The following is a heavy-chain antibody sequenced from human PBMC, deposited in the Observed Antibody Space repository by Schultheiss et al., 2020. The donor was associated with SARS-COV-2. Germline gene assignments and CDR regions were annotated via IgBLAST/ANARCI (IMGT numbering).Heavy chain of an antibody. J-gene: IGHJ6*02. V-gene: IGHV4-39*01. CDR3: ARRAYYYYGMDV. Sequence: SETLSLTCTVSGGSISSSSYYWGWIRQPPGKGLEWIGSIYYSGSTYYNPSLKSRVTISVDTSKNQFSLKLSSVTAADTAVYYCARRAYYYYGMDVWGQGTTVTVSS. CDR2: IYYSGST. CDR1: GGSISSSSYY.